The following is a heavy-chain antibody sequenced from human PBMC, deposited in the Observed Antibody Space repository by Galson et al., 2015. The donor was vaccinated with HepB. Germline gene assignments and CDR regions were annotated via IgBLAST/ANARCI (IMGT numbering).Heavy chain of an antibody. Sequence: SLRLSCAASGFTFSSYSMNWVRQAPGKGLEWVSSISSSSSYIYYADSVKGRFTISRDNAKNSLYLQMNSLRAEDTAVYYCARGAYSLATLGWSAPWGQATLVTVSS. J-gene: IGHJ5*02. D-gene: IGHD2-21*01. CDR3: ARGAYSLATLGWSAP. CDR1: GFTFSSYS. CDR2: ISSSSSYI. V-gene: IGHV3-21*01.